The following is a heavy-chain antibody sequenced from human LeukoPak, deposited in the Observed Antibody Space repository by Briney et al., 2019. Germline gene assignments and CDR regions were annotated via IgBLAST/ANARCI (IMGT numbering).Heavy chain of an antibody. CDR1: GYTFISYG. V-gene: IGHV1-18*01. CDR3: ARGARYGSGSFADY. D-gene: IGHD3-10*01. Sequence: ASVKVSCKASGYTFISYGISWVRQAPAQGLEWMGWISADSGNTNYAQELQDRVTMTTDTSTNTAYMELRSLRSDDTAVYYCARGARYGSGSFADYWGRGTLVTVSA. J-gene: IGHJ4*02. CDR2: ISADSGNT.